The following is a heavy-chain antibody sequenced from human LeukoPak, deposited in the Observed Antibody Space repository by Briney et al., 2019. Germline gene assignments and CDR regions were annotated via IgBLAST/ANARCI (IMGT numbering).Heavy chain of an antibody. CDR3: ADSMIRGVPKS. CDR2: INHSGST. V-gene: IGHV4-34*01. D-gene: IGHD3-10*01. Sequence: SETLSLTCAVYGGSFSGYYWSWIRQPPGKGLEWIGEINHSGSTNYNPSLKSRVTISADTSKNQFSLKLTSVTAADTAVYYCADSMIRGVPKSWGQGTLVTVSS. CDR1: GGSFSGYY. J-gene: IGHJ5*02.